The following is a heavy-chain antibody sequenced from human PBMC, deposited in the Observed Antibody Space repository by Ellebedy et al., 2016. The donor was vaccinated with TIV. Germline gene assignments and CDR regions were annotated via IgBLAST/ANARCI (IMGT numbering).Heavy chain of an antibody. J-gene: IGHJ4*02. D-gene: IGHD3/OR15-3a*01. CDR1: SGSISSTTYY. CDR2: VYYTGNT. V-gene: IGHV4-39*01. CDR3: ASQKTVFGLVIPYYFDS. Sequence: SETLSLXCSLASGSISSTTYYWGCIRQPPGKGLEWIGSVYYTGNTFYSPSLKSRITISVDTSKNQFSLKLKSMTAADTAVYYCASQKTVFGLVIPYYFDSWGQGTLVTVSS.